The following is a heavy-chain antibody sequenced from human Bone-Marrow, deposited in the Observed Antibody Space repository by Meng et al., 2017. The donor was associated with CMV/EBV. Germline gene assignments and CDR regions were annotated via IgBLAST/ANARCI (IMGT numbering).Heavy chain of an antibody. J-gene: IGHJ1*01. Sequence: ASVKVSCKASGYTFTSYHMHWVRQAPGQGLEWMGIINPSGGKSNYEQKFQGRVTMTRDTSTSTVYMELTSLRFEDTAVYYCAKVASSSWYRYFNHWGQGTLVTVSS. CDR3: AKVASSSWYRYFNH. CDR2: INPSGGKS. CDR1: GYTFTSYH. V-gene: IGHV1-46*01. D-gene: IGHD6-13*01.